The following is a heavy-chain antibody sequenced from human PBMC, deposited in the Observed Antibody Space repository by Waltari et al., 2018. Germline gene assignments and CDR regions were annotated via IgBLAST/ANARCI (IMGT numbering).Heavy chain of an antibody. V-gene: IGHV1-24*01. J-gene: IGHJ4*02. Sequence: QVQLVQSGAEVKKPGASVKVSCKASGYTFTGYYMHWVRQAPGKGLEWMGGFDPEDGETIYAQKFQGRVTMTEDTSTDTAYMELSSLRSEDTAVYYCATELLGLNEYYFDYWGQGTLVTVSS. CDR1: GYTFTGYY. CDR3: ATELLGLNEYYFDY. CDR2: FDPEDGET. D-gene: IGHD7-27*01.